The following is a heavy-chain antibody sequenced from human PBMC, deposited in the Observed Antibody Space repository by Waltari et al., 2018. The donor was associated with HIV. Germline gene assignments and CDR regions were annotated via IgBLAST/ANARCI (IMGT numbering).Heavy chain of an antibody. Sequence: QLVLQESGPGLVRPSETLSLTCSVSGYSIGHGSYWGWIRQPPGGGREWLAQLQQSGSANYRPSLKSRISISMDTSTNQFTLTITSVTAADTAVYYCARMDYGSGTPPLDIYVMDVWGQGTTVTVSS. J-gene: IGHJ6*02. CDR3: ARMDYGSGTPPLDIYVMDV. D-gene: IGHD3-10*01. CDR1: GYSIGHGSY. V-gene: IGHV4-38-2*01. CDR2: LQQSGSA.